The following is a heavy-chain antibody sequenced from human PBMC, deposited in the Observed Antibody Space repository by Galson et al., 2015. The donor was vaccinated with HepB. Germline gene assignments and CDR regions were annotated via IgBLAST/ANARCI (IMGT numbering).Heavy chain of an antibody. CDR3: AKSGLHLGELSLFDY. J-gene: IGHJ4*02. D-gene: IGHD3-16*02. V-gene: IGHV3-23*01. CDR2: ISGSGGST. CDR1: GFTFSSYA. Sequence: SLRLSCAASGFTFSSYAMSWVRQAPGKGLEWVSAISGSGGSTYYADSVKGRFTISRDNSKNTLYLQMNSLRAEDTAVYYCAKSGLHLGELSLFDYWGQGTLVTVSS.